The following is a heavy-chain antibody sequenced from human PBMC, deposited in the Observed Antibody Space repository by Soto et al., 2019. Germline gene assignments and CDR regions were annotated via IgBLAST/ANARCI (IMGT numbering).Heavy chain of an antibody. CDR3: ETDYQDAEADS. CDR2: INRDGSTT. CDR1: GFTFSAWW. J-gene: IGHJ4*02. D-gene: IGHD3-16*02. Sequence: GGSLRLSCAASGFTFSAWWMHWVRQGPGKGLVWVSRINRDGSTTNYADSVKGRFTVSRDNAKNTVYLQVSSLRAEDTAIYYCETDYQDAEADSWSQRTLVTVSS. V-gene: IGHV3-74*01.